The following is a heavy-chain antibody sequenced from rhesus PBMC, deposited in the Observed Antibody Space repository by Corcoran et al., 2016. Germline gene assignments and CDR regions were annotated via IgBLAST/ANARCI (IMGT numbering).Heavy chain of an antibody. J-gene: IGHJ4*01. D-gene: IGHD6-25*01. CDR2: ISGSGGSN. Sequence: QLQLQESGPGLVKPSETLSLTCAVSGGSISSNYWSWIRQPPGKGLEWIGRISGSGGSNDYNPSLKSRVTMSTDTSKNQFSLKLSSVTAADTAVYYCVRKNIAAGFDYWGQGVLVTVSS. CDR1: GGSISSNY. CDR3: VRKNIAAGFDY. V-gene: IGHV4-173*01.